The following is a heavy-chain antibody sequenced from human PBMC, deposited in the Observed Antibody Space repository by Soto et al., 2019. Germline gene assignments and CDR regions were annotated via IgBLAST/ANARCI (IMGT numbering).Heavy chain of an antibody. CDR2: VYNSGST. D-gene: IGHD6-13*01. J-gene: IGHJ4*02. Sequence: SETLSLTCTVSGGSISSNYWTWIWQPPGKGLEWIGYVYNSGSTNYNPSLKSRVTISEDTSKSQFSLKVNSMTAADTAVYYCARYRREAVAGYTLDNWGQGILVTVSS. CDR3: ARYRREAVAGYTLDN. V-gene: IGHV4-59*01. CDR1: GGSISSNY.